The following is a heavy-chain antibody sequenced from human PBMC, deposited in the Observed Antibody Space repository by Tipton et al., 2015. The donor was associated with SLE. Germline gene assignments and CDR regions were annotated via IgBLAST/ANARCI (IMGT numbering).Heavy chain of an antibody. D-gene: IGHD6-13*01. J-gene: IGHJ4*02. V-gene: IGHV4-31*02. CDR3: ARWGAAAGTSY. Sequence: LRLSCTVSGGSISSGGYYWSWIRQHPGKGLEWIGYIYTSGSTYYNPSLKSRVTISVDTSKNQFSLKLSSVTAADTAVYYCARWGAAAGTSYWGQGTLVTVSS. CDR1: GGSISSGGYY. CDR2: IYTSGST.